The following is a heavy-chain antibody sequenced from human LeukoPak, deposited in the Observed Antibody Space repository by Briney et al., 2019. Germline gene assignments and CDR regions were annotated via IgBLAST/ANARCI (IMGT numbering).Heavy chain of an antibody. Sequence: ASVKVSCKASGYTFTSYGISWVRQAPGQGLEWMGWISAYNGNTNYAQKFQGRVTMTRDTSISTAYMELSRLRSDDTAVYYCARVAGSSSWLFDYWGQGTLVTVSS. J-gene: IGHJ4*02. CDR3: ARVAGSSSWLFDY. V-gene: IGHV1-18*01. CDR2: ISAYNGNT. D-gene: IGHD6-13*01. CDR1: GYTFTSYG.